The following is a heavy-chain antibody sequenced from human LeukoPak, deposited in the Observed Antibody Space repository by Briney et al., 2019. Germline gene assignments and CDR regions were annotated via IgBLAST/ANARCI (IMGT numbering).Heavy chain of an antibody. Sequence: PGGSLRLSCAASGFTFSSYWMNWVRQAPGKGLEWVANIKQDGSEKYYVDSVKGRFTISRDNARNSLFPQMSNLRAEDTAVYYCTRGDGYWGQGTLVTVSS. CDR2: IKQDGSEK. CDR3: TRGDGY. J-gene: IGHJ4*02. CDR1: GFTFSSYW. D-gene: IGHD2-21*02. V-gene: IGHV3-7*01.